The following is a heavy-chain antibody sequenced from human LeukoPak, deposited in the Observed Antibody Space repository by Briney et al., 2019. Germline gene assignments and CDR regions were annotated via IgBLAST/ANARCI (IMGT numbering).Heavy chain of an antibody. CDR3: ARERMNAFDI. J-gene: IGHJ3*02. V-gene: IGHV3-7*01. CDR2: IKQDGSEI. Sequence: PGGSLRLSCAASGFTLISYWMNWVRQAPGKGLEWVASIKQDGSEIHYVDSVRGRFTISRDNAKNSLCLEMNGLRAEDTAVYYCARERMNAFDIWGQGTMVTVSS. CDR1: GFTLISYW.